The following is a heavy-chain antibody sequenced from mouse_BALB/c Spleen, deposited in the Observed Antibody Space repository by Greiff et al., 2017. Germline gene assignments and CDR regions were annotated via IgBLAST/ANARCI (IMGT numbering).Heavy chain of an antibody. CDR2: ISDGGSYT. Sequence: EVMLVESGGGLVKPGGSLKLSCAASGFTFSDYYMYWVRQTPEKRLEWVATISDGGSYTYYPDSVKGRFTISRDNAKNNLYLQMSSLKSEDTAMYYCARRNGNYGAMDYWGQGTSVTVSS. J-gene: IGHJ4*01. CDR3: ARRNGNYGAMDY. CDR1: GFTFSDYY. V-gene: IGHV5-4*02. D-gene: IGHD2-1*01.